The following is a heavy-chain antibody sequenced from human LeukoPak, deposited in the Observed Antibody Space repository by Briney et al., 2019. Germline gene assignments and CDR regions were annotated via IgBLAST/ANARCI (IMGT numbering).Heavy chain of an antibody. CDR2: ISAYNGNT. V-gene: IGHV1-18*01. Sequence: ASVKVSCKASGYTFTSYGISWVRQAPGQGLEWMGWISAYNGNTSYAQKLQGRVTMTTDTSTSTAYMELRSLRSDDTAVYYCAVGFYDYVWGSYPSRSRFDYWGQGTLVTVSS. D-gene: IGHD3-16*02. CDR3: AVGFYDYVWGSYPSRSRFDY. J-gene: IGHJ4*02. CDR1: GYTFTSYG.